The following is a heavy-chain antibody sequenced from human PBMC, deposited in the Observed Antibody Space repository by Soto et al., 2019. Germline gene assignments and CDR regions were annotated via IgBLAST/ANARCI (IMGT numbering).Heavy chain of an antibody. V-gene: IGHV1-8*01. Sequence: QVQLVQSGAEVKKPGASVKVSCKASGYTFTSYDINWVRQATGQGLEWMGWMNPNSGNTGYAQKCQGRVTMTRNTSISTAYMEMRSLRSEDTAVYYCARRGYSSSWYYYYYYGMDVWGQGTTVSVSS. CDR2: MNPNSGNT. CDR1: GYTFTSYD. D-gene: IGHD6-13*01. J-gene: IGHJ6*02. CDR3: ARRGYSSSWYYYYYYGMDV.